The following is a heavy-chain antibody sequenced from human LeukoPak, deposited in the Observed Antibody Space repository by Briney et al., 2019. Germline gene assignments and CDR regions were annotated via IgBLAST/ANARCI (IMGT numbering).Heavy chain of an antibody. D-gene: IGHD4-17*01. CDR1: GFTFSSYG. V-gene: IGHV3-33*01. Sequence: GGSLRLSCAASGFTFSSYGMHWVRQAPGKGLEWVAVIWYDGSNKYYADSVKGRFTISRDNSKNTLYLQMNSLRAEDTAVYYCARARYGDPGIFDYWGQGTLVTVSS. CDR3: ARARYGDPGIFDY. CDR2: IWYDGSNK. J-gene: IGHJ4*02.